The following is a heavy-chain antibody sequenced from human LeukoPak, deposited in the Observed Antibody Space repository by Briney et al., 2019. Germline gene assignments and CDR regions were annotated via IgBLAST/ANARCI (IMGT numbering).Heavy chain of an antibody. D-gene: IGHD4-17*01. CDR1: GGSISSYY. Sequence: TSETLSLTCTVSGGSISSYYWTWIRQPPGKGLEWIGYIYYSGSTNYNPSLKSRVTISVDTSKNQFSLKLSSVTAADTAVYYCARRRLLGAFDIWGQGTMVTVSS. J-gene: IGHJ3*02. V-gene: IGHV4-59*12. CDR2: IYYSGST. CDR3: ARRRLLGAFDI.